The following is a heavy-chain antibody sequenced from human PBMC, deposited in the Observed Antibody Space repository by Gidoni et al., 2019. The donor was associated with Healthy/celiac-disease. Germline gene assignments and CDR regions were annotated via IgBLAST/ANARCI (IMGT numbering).Heavy chain of an antibody. CDR2: INAGNGNT. V-gene: IGHV1-3*01. CDR3: ARYSSSAGGAFDI. Sequence: QVQLVQSGAEVKKPGASVQVSCKASGYTFTSYAMHWVRQAPGQRLEWMGWINAGNGNTKYSQKFQGRVTITRDTSASTAYMELSSLRSEDTAVYYCARYSSSAGGAFDIWGQGTMVTVSS. CDR1: GYTFTSYA. J-gene: IGHJ3*02. D-gene: IGHD6-6*01.